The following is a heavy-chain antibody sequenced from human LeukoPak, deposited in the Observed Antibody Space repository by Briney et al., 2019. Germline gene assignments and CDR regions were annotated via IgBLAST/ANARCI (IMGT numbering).Heavy chain of an antibody. CDR3: VRAFGGYDSQRFYYNMDV. CDR2: IHGSASYN. V-gene: IGHV3-21*06. Sequence: GGSLRLSCAASGFTFSSYSMNWVCQAPGKGLEWVSSIHGSASYNYYADSVKGRFTISRDSAKNSLYLEMSSLRVEDTAVYYCVRAFGGYDSQRFYYNMDVWGKGTTVTVSS. CDR1: GFTFSSYS. D-gene: IGHD5-12*01. J-gene: IGHJ6*03.